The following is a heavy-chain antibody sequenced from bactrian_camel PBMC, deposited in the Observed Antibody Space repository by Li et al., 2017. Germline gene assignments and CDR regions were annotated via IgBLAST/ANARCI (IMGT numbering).Heavy chain of an antibody. Sequence: HVQLVESGGGTVQTGGSLKLSCVASGYTDNEYCMTWFRQGPGKGREEREGVAIITKDGSARYADFVKGRFSISQDNARKSVHLQMNSLTPDDTAVYYCAAAQGTWTATRSLRAIVCGGYNMDFWGKGTQVTVS. V-gene: IGHV3S6*01. J-gene: IGHJ7*01. CDR2: ITKDGSAR. CDR1: GYTDNEYC. D-gene: IGHD2*01.